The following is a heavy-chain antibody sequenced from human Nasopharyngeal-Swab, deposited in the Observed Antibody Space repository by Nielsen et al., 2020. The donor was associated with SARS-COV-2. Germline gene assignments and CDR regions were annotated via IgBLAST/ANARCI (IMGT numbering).Heavy chain of an antibody. V-gene: IGHV1-46*01. CDR1: AYTFTSYY. D-gene: IGHD3-22*01. J-gene: IGHJ4*02. Sequence: ASVKNSCNAAAYTFTSYYMHCLLQPPGQGLVWMGIINPSGGSTNYAQKFQGRVTMTRDTSTSTVYMELSSMRSEDTAVYYCARDTSRWNFDSSGYTDYWGQGTLVTVSS. CDR2: INPSGGST. CDR3: ARDTSRWNFDSSGYTDY.